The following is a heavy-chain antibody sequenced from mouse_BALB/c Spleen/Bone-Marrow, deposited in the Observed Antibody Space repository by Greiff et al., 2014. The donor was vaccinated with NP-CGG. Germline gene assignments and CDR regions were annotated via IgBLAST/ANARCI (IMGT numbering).Heavy chain of an antibody. CDR3: TGRSTMTTFAY. J-gene: IGHJ3*01. CDR2: INPNNGDT. V-gene: IGHV1-26*01. CDR1: GYTFTDYY. D-gene: IGHD2-4*01. Sequence: VQLKESGPELVKPGASVKMSCKASGYTFTDYYKKWVKQSHGKSLEWIGDINPNNGDTFYNQKFKGKATLTVDKSSSTAYMQLNSLTSEDSAVCYCTGRSTMTTFAYWGQGTLVTVSA.